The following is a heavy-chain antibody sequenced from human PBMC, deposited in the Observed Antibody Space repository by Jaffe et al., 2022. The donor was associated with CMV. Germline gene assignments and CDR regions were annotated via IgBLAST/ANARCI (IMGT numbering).Heavy chain of an antibody. CDR1: GGSISTNPYY. D-gene: IGHD4-4*01. Sequence: QLQLQESGPGLVKPSETLSLTCTVSGGSISTNPYYWGWIRQPPAKGLEWIGAISYTGSTSYNPSLKSRVTISVDTSKNQFSLKLSSVTAADTAVYYCARHRENDYNVPRYSDQWGQGTLVTVSS. CDR2: ISYTGST. J-gene: IGHJ4*02. V-gene: IGHV4-39*01. CDR3: ARHRENDYNVPRYSDQ.